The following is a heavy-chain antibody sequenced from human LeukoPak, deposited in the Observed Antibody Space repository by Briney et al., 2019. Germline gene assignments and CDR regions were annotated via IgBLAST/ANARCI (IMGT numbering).Heavy chain of an antibody. Sequence: PSETLVNPCSFPPCSSLPGSNYSCSIRQPPGKGLEWIGSIYYSGSTYYNPSLKSRVTISVDTSKNQFSLKLTSVTSADTAVYSCARLLDNDISGDPDTFDVWGQGTTVIVSS. CDR2: IYYSGST. V-gene: IGHV4-39*07. D-gene: IGHD3-22*01. CDR1: PCSSLPGSNY. J-gene: IGHJ3*01. CDR3: ARLLDNDISGDPDTFDV.